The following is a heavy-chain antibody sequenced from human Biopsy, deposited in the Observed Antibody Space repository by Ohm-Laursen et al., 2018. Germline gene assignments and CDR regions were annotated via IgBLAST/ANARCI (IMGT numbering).Heavy chain of an antibody. CDR1: DYTFYSYG. CDR3: ARVFGGAYYSYAFDI. J-gene: IGHJ3*02. D-gene: IGHD1-26*01. Sequence: ASVKVSCKASDYTFYSYGITWVRRAPGQGLEWMGWITADEKNSAPKFQGRVTMTTDMSTGTAYMELRGLKSDDTAVYYCARVFGGAYYSYAFDIWGQGTLVIVSS. V-gene: IGHV1-18*04. CDR2: ITADEK.